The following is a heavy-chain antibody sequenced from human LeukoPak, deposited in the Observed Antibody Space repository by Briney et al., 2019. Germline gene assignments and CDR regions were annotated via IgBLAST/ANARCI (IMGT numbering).Heavy chain of an antibody. D-gene: IGHD3-22*01. CDR3: ARSYDSSGYYGY. CDR2: INPNSGGT. J-gene: IGHJ4*02. V-gene: IGHV1-2*02. CDR1: GYTFTSYY. Sequence: GASVKVSCKASGYTFTSYYMHWVRQAPGQGLEWMGWINPNSGGTNYAQKFQGRVTMTRNTSISTAYMELSRLRSDDTAVYYCARSYDSSGYYGYWGQGTLVTVSS.